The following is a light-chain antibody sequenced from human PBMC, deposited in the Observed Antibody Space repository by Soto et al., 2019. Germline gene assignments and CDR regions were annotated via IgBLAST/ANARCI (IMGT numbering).Light chain of an antibody. Sequence: DIQMTQSPSSLSASVGDRVTITCRASQGISNNLAWSQQKPGKVPQLLIYGASTLQSGVPSRFSGSRSGTDFTLTISSLQPEDVATYYWQKYDSAPLTFGQGTKVEFK. V-gene: IGKV1-27*01. CDR3: QKYDSAPLT. CDR1: QGISNN. CDR2: GAS. J-gene: IGKJ1*01.